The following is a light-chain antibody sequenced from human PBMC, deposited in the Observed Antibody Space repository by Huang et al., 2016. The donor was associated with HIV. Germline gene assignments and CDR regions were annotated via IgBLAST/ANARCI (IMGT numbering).Light chain of an antibody. CDR2: GAS. CDR3: QQYNTWPS. CDR1: KGVSSG. Sequence: EIVMTQSPATLSVSPGESATLSCRATKGVSSGLAWSQQRPGQAPRLLIYGASTRATGSPARFSGSGSGTEFTLTISSLQSEDFAVYYCQQYNTWPSFGGGTKVEIK. J-gene: IGKJ4*01. V-gene: IGKV3-15*01.